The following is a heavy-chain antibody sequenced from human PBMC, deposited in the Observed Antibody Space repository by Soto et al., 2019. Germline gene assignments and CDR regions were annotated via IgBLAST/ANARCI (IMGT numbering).Heavy chain of an antibody. CDR1: GFSFSTYS. CDR2: LSYDVRNK. Sequence: GGSLRRSCAASGFSFSTYSMHWVRQAPGKGLEWVAVLSYDVRNKFYADSVKGRFIISRDNAKSTLYLQMSSLRTEDTAVYYCARERVAGYYNVIGYWGQGP. D-gene: IGHD3-10*02. J-gene: IGHJ4*02. V-gene: IGHV3-30*04. CDR3: ARERVAGYYNVIGY.